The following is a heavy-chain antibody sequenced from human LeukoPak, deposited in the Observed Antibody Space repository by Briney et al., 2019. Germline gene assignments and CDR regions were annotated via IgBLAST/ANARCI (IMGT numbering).Heavy chain of an antibody. Sequence: GASVKVSCKASGYTFTSYGISWVRQAPGQGLEWMGWISAYNGNTNYAQTLQGRVTMTTETSTSTAYMELRSLRSDATAVYYCASFGVVVTAYYDYWGQGTLVTVSS. CDR2: ISAYNGNT. CDR1: GYTFTSYG. V-gene: IGHV1-18*01. D-gene: IGHD2-21*02. CDR3: ASFGVVVTAYYDY. J-gene: IGHJ4*02.